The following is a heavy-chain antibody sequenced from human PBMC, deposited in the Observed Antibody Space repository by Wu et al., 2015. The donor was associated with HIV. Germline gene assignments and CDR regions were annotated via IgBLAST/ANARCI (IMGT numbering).Heavy chain of an antibody. CDR1: GYSFTTYY. D-gene: IGHD2-2*02. Sequence: QVQLVQSGAEVRKPGASVKVSCKASGYSFTTYYLNWVRQAPGQGLEWMGIINPSAGSTTYAQKFQGRVTMTRDTSTTTVYMELSSLRSEDTAVYYCARAARGSCPTTSCYTLDSWGQGTPVTVSS. J-gene: IGHJ4*02. V-gene: IGHV1-46*01. CDR2: INPSAGST. CDR3: ARAARGSCPTTSCYTLDS.